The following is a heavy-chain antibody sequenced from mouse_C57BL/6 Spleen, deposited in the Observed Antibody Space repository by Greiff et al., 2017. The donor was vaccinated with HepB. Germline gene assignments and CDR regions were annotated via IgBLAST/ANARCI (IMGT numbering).Heavy chain of an antibody. CDR3: ARGDYGSKAWFAY. CDR1: GYTFTSYW. J-gene: IGHJ3*01. CDR2: IYPGSGST. D-gene: IGHD1-1*01. V-gene: IGHV1-55*01. Sequence: QVQLKESGAELVKPGASVKMSCKASGYTFTSYWITWVKQRPGQGLEWIGDIYPGSGSTNYNEKFKSKATLTVDTSSSTAYMQLSSLTSEDSAVYYCARGDYGSKAWFAYWGQGTLVTVSA.